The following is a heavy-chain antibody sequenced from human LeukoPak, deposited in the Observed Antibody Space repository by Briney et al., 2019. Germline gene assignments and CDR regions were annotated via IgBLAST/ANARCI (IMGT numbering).Heavy chain of an antibody. J-gene: IGHJ6*02. CDR2: TYYKSKWYN. CDR1: AA. CDR3: ATWGMDV. Sequence: AAWDXVXQSPSRGLEWLGRTYYKSKWYNDYAVSVKSRITINPDTSKNQFSLQLNSVTPEDTAVYYCATWGMDVWGQGTTVTVSS. V-gene: IGHV6-1*01.